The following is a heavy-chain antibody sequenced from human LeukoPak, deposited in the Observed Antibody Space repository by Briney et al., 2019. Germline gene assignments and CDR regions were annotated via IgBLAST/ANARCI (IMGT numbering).Heavy chain of an antibody. Sequence: SETLSLTCTVSGGSISRHYWTWIRQPPGMGLEWIGYISYSGGPNYNPSLKSRVTISVDTSKNQFSLRLTSVTAADTAVYYCARLSDYYFDYWGQGTLVIVSS. CDR1: GGSISRHY. J-gene: IGHJ4*02. V-gene: IGHV4-59*08. D-gene: IGHD3/OR15-3a*01. CDR3: ARLSDYYFDY. CDR2: ISYSGGP.